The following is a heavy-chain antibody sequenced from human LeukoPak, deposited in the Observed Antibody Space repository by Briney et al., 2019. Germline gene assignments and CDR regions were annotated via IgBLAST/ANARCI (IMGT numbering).Heavy chain of an antibody. CDR1: GFTFSSYA. D-gene: IGHD6-13*01. V-gene: IGHV3-23*01. CDR3: AKGSSSWYESLDYYYGMDV. J-gene: IGHJ6*02. Sequence: PGGSLRLSCAASGFTFSSYAMSWVRQAPGKGLEWVSAISGSGGSTYYADSVKGRFTISRDNSKNTLYLQMNSLRAEDTAVYYCAKGSSSWYESLDYYYGMDVWGQGTTVTVSS. CDR2: ISGSGGST.